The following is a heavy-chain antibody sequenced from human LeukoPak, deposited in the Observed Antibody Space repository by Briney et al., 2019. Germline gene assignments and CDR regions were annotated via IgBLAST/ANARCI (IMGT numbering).Heavy chain of an antibody. Sequence: SETLSLTCAVYGGSFSGYYWSWIRQPPGKGLEWIGYIYYSGSTYYNPSLKSRVTISVDTSKDQFSLKLSSVTAADTAVYYCARERINGGTGTYIFDYWGQGTLVTVSS. CDR2: IYYSGST. J-gene: IGHJ4*02. V-gene: IGHV4-30-4*01. D-gene: IGHD3-10*01. CDR1: GGSFSGYY. CDR3: ARERINGGTGTYIFDY.